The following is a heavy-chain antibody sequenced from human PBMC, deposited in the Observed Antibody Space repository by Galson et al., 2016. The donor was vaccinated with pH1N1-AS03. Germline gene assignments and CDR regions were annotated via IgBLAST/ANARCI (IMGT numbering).Heavy chain of an antibody. Sequence: PALVKPTQTLTLTCSVSGVSVTSSGVGVGWFRQPPGKALEWLALVYWDETTRYSPSLKNRLTITKDPSKNQVVLTVTSVDPMDIATYFCALPNSGGNAFEIWGPGTMVTVSS. CDR3: ALPNSGGNAFEI. D-gene: IGHD2/OR15-2a*01. V-gene: IGHV2-5*02. CDR1: GVSVTSSGVG. J-gene: IGHJ3*02. CDR2: VYWDETT.